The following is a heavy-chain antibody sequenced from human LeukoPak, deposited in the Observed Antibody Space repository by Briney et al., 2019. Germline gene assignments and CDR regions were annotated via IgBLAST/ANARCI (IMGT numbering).Heavy chain of an antibody. J-gene: IGHJ5*02. CDR3: ARERSEYDFWSGYFDP. CDR2: ISFDGSNN. V-gene: IGHV3-30-3*01. Sequence: GRSLRLSCAASGFSVRTFAMHWVCQAPGKGLEWVAVISFDGSNNYYAVSVEGRFTISRDTSTNTLYLQMDSLRPDDTAVYYCARERSEYDFWSGYFDPWGQGTLVTVSS. CDR1: GFSVRTFA. D-gene: IGHD3-3*01.